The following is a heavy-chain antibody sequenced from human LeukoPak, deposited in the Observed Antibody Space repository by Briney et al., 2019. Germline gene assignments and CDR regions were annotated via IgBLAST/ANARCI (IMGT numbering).Heavy chain of an antibody. J-gene: IGHJ4*02. V-gene: IGHV4-31*03. Sequence: SQTLSLTCTVSGGSISSGGYYWSWIRQHPGKGLEWIGYIYYSGGTYYNPSLKSRVTISVDTSKNQFSLKLSSVTAADTAVYYCARALRYFDWLPDALSAPGIDYWGQGTLVTVSS. CDR1: GGSISSGGYY. CDR3: ARALRYFDWLPDALSAPGIDY. CDR2: IYYSGGT. D-gene: IGHD3-9*01.